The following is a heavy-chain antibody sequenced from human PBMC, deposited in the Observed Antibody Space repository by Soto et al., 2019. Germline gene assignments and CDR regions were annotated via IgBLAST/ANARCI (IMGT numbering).Heavy chain of an antibody. CDR3: ARGGTDSYGNFDY. Sequence: QVQLQESGPGLVKPSQTLSLTCTVSGGSISSGGYYWSWIRQHPGKGLEWIGYIYYSGRTYYNPSLKSRVTIPVDTSKNQFSRKMSSVTAADTAVYYCARGGTDSYGNFDYWGQGTLVTVSS. V-gene: IGHV4-31*03. CDR1: GGSISSGGYY. CDR2: IYYSGRT. D-gene: IGHD5-18*01. J-gene: IGHJ4*02.